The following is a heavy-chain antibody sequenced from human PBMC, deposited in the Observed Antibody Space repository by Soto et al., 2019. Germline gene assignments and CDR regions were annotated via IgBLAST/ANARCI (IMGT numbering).Heavy chain of an antibody. V-gene: IGHV3-23*01. J-gene: IGHJ4*02. CDR3: AKEGRSGGSYPGY. D-gene: IGHD3-16*02. CDR2: IGGSGDGT. CDR1: GFTFRSYA. Sequence: EVQLLESGGGLIQPGGSLRLSCAASGFTFRSYAMTWVRQAPGKGLVWVSAIGGSGDGTYYADSVKGRFTISRDNSGSTLYLQMNTLRPEDTALYYCAKEGRSGGSYPGYWGQGTLVTVSS.